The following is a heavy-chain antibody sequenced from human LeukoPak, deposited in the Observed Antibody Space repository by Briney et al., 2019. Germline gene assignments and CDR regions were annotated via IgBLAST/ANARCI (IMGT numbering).Heavy chain of an antibody. J-gene: IGHJ3*02. CDR2: INHSGST. CDR1: GESFSGHY. D-gene: IGHD3-22*01. Sequence: SETLSLTCAVYGESFSGHYWTWIRQPPGRGLEWIGEINHSGSTTSNPSLNNRVTISVDTSKNQFSLKLSSVTAADTAVYYCARDYYDRNDAFDIWGQGTMVTVSS. V-gene: IGHV4-34*01. CDR3: ARDYYDRNDAFDI.